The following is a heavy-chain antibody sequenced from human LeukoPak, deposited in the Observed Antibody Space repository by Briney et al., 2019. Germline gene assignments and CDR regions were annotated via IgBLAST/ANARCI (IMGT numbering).Heavy chain of an antibody. CDR3: AKDKGLLHYYGLDV. J-gene: IGHJ6*02. CDR2: ISYDGSNK. D-gene: IGHD2-15*01. Sequence: GGSLRLSCAASGFIFNSYGMHWVRQAPGKGLEWVALISYDGSNKYYGDSAKGRFTISRDNSKNTLYLQMSRLRAEDTALYFCAKDKGLLHYYGLDVWGQGTTVTVSS. V-gene: IGHV3-30*18. CDR1: GFIFNSYG.